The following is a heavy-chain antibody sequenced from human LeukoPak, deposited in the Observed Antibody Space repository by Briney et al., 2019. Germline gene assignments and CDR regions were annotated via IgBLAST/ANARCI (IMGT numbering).Heavy chain of an antibody. CDR3: ARQLAYCGGDCMIDAFDI. CDR1: GGSISSYY. V-gene: IGHV4-59*01. J-gene: IGHJ3*02. D-gene: IGHD2-21*02. CDR2: IYYSGST. Sequence: SETLSLTCTVSGGSISSYYWSWIRQPPGKGLEWIGYIYYSGSTNYNPSLKSRVTISVDTSKNQFSLKLSPVTAADTAVYYCARQLAYCGGDCMIDAFDIWGQGTMVTVSS.